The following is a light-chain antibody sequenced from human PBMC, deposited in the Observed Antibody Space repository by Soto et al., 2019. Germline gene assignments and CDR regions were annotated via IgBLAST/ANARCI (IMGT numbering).Light chain of an antibody. CDR2: DVS. Sequence: QSALTQPASVSGSPGQSIAISCTGTSSDVGSYTYVSWYQQQPGKTPKLMIFDVSNRPSGVSDRFSGSKSGNTASLTISGLQADDEAYYYCRSYAISSTYVFGTGTKLTVL. J-gene: IGLJ1*01. CDR3: RSYAISSTYV. CDR1: SSDVGSYTY. V-gene: IGLV2-14*01.